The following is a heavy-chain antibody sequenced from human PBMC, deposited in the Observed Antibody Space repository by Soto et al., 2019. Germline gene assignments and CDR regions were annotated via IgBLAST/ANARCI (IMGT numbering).Heavy chain of an antibody. J-gene: IGHJ4*02. CDR3: ARVNDYGVDFDY. V-gene: IGHV4-34*01. CDR2: INHSGST. CDR1: GGSFSGYY. Sequence: PSETLSLTCAVYGGSFSGYYWTWIRQPPGTGLEWIGEINHSGSTNYNPSLKSRVTISVDTSKNQFSLKLTSVTAADTAVYYCARVNDYGVDFDYWGQGTLVTVSS. D-gene: IGHD4-17*01.